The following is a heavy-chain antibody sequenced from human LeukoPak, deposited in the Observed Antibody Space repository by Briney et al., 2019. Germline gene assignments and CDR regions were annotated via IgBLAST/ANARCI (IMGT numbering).Heavy chain of an antibody. D-gene: IGHD6-19*01. CDR3: ARAGPVAGTWGPFDY. J-gene: IGHJ4*02. Sequence: SETLSLTCTVSGGSISSYYWSWIRQPPGKGLEWIWYIHYSGSTYYNPSLKSRVTISVDTSKNQFSLKLSSVTAADTAVYYCARAGPVAGTWGPFDYWGQGTLVTVSS. V-gene: IGHV4-59*12. CDR1: GGSISSYY. CDR2: IHYSGST.